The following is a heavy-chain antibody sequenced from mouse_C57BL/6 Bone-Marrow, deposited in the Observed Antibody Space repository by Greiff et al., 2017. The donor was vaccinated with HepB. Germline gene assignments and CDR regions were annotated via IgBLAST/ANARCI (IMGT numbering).Heavy chain of an antibody. D-gene: IGHD1-1*01. Sequence: QVQLQQPGAELVKPGASVKMSCKASGYTFTSYWITWVKQRPGQGLEWIGDIYPGSGSTNYNEKFKSKTTLTVDTSSSTAYMQLSSLTSEDSAVYYCATIYYYGSSYWYYFDYWGQGTTLTVSS. CDR3: ATIYYYGSSYWYYFDY. CDR2: IYPGSGST. J-gene: IGHJ2*01. CDR1: GYTFTSYW. V-gene: IGHV1-55*01.